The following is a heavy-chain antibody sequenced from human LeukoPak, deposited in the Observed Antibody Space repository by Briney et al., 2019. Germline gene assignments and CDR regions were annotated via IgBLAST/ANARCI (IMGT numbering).Heavy chain of an antibody. CDR3: ARGYGDYELRAFDI. Sequence: GASVKVSCKASGGTFSSYAISWVRQAPGQGLEWMGGIIPIFGTANYAQKFQGRVTITADESTSTAYMELSSLRSEDTAVYYCARGYGDYELRAFDIWGQGTMVTVSS. CDR2: IIPIFGTA. CDR1: GGTFSSYA. V-gene: IGHV1-69*13. D-gene: IGHD4-17*01. J-gene: IGHJ3*02.